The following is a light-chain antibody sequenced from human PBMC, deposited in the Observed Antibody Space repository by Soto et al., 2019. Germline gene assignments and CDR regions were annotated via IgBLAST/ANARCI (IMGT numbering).Light chain of an antibody. V-gene: IGKV3-11*01. J-gene: IGKJ3*01. CDR1: QSINNL. CDR2: DAS. Sequence: EIVLTQSPATLSLSPGERATLSCRASQSINNLLAWYQQKPGQSPRLLIYDASNRATGIPARFSGSGSGTDFTLTISSLEPEDFAVYYCQQRYSWPPFTFGPGTKVDIK. CDR3: QQRYSWPPFT.